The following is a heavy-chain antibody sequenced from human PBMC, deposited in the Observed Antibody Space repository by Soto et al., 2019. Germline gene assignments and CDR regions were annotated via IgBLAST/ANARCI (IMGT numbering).Heavy chain of an antibody. J-gene: IGHJ6*02. CDR2: ISGSGGST. V-gene: IGHV3-23*01. CDR1: GFTFSSYA. CDR3: AKGQGARFYYYGMDV. Sequence: GGSLRLSCAASGFTFSSYAMSWVRQAPGKGLEWVSAISGSGGSTYYADSVKGRFTISRDNSKNTLYLQMNSLGAEDTAVYYCAKGQGARFYYYGMDVWGQGTTVTVSS.